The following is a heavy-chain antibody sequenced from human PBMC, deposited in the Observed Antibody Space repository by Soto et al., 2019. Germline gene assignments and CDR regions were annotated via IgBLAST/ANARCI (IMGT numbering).Heavy chain of an antibody. D-gene: IGHD6-13*01. CDR3: ARGSSNWSYYFDF. CDR1: GFTFSSYS. V-gene: IGHV3-48*02. Sequence: EVHLVESGGGLVQPGGSLRLSCAASGFTFSSYSLNWVRQAPGKGLEWVSYITSSGTTVYYADSVRGRFTISRDNAKNSLYLQKNSLRDDDTAGYYCARGSSNWSYYFDFWGQGSLFPVSS. J-gene: IGHJ4*02. CDR2: ITSSGTTV.